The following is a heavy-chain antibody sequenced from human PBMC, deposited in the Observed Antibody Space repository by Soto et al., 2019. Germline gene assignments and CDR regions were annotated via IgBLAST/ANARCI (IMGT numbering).Heavy chain of an antibody. J-gene: IGHJ3*02. D-gene: IGHD2-21*01. V-gene: IGHV1-69*02. CDR2: IIPMLGIA. CDR1: GGTFSTYS. Sequence: QVQLVQSGAEVKKPGSAVQVSCKDSGGTFSTYSMFWVRQAPVQGREWMGRIIPMLGIANYAQKFQGRVTITADKSPGTAYMELSSLRSEDTALYYCTIGSWSGEVFDIWGHGTMVTVSS. CDR3: TIGSWSGEVFDI.